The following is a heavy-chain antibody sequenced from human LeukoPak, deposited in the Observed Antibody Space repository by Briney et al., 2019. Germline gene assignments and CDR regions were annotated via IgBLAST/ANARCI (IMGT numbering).Heavy chain of an antibody. CDR1: GGSISSGDYS. CDR3: ARGGGGSASHYYYGLDV. CDR2: IYHTGST. V-gene: IGHV4-30-2*01. J-gene: IGHJ6*02. D-gene: IGHD3-16*01. Sequence: SETLSLTCAVSGGSISSGDYSWSWNRQPPGKGLEWIGYIYHTGSTYYNPSLKSRVTISVDRSKSQFSLKLSSVTAADTAVYYCARGGGGSASHYYYGLDVWGQGTTVTVSS.